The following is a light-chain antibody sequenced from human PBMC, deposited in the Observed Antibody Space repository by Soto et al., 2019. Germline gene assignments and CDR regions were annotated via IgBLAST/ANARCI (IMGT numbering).Light chain of an antibody. Sequence: EIVLTQSPATLSLSPGERATLSCRASQSVSSYLAWYQQKPGQAPRLLIYGASNRATGIPARFSGRGSGTDFTLTTSRLEPEDFAVYYCQQRSNWPLTFGGGTKVEIK. V-gene: IGKV3-11*01. CDR3: QQRSNWPLT. CDR1: QSVSSY. CDR2: GAS. J-gene: IGKJ4*01.